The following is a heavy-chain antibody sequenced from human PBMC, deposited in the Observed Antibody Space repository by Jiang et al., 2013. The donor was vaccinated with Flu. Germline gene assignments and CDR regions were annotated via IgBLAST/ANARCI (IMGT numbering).Heavy chain of an antibody. D-gene: IGHD2-15*01. CDR2: ITGTSSYI. Sequence: VQLVESGGGLVKPGGSLRLSCAASGFTFSSYSMNWVRQAPGKGLEWVSSITGTSSYIYYADSVKGRFTISRDNAKNSLYLQMNSLRDEDTAVYYCASQYCSGGSCYLSWDYWGQGTLVTVSS. J-gene: IGHJ4*02. CDR3: ASQYCSGGSCYLSWDY. V-gene: IGHV3-21*01. CDR1: GFTFSSYS.